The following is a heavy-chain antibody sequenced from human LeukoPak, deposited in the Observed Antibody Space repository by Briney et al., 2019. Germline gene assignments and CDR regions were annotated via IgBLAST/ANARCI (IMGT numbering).Heavy chain of an antibody. D-gene: IGHD6-19*01. J-gene: IGHJ3*02. CDR3: ARRGSGWYKGAFDI. CDR2: LIPILGTA. Sequence: SVTVSCKPSGGTFSNYAVNWVRQAPGQGLEWMGRLIPILGTANYAQKLQGRVTMTTDTSTSTAYMELRSLRSDDAAVYYCARRGSGWYKGAFDIWGQGTMVTVSS. V-gene: IGHV1-69*04. CDR1: GGTFSNYA.